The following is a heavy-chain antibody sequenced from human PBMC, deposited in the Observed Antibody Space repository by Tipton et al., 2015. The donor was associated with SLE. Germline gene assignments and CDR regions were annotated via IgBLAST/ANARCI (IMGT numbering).Heavy chain of an antibody. CDR3: AKGDSSGSYYFDY. D-gene: IGHD3-22*01. Sequence: LSLTCTVSGGSISSYYWSWVRQAPGKGLEWVSAISGSGGSTYYADSVKGRFTISRDNSKNTLYLQMNSLRAEDTAVYYCAKGDSSGSYYFDYWGQGTLVTVSS. CDR1: GGSISSYY. CDR2: ISGSGGST. J-gene: IGHJ4*02. V-gene: IGHV3-23*01.